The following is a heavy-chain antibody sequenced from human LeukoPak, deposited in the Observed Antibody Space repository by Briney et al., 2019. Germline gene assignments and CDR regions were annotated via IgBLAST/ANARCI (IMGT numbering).Heavy chain of an antibody. Sequence: GGSLRLSCAASGFTFSGSAMHWVRQASGKGLEWVGRIRGKANNYATAYAASVKGRFTISRDDSKNTAYLQMSSLKTDDTAVYYCTRLEDWGYYFDYWGQGTLVTVSS. D-gene: IGHD7-27*01. CDR2: IRGKANNYAT. CDR1: GFTFSGSA. J-gene: IGHJ4*02. CDR3: TRLEDWGYYFDY. V-gene: IGHV3-73*01.